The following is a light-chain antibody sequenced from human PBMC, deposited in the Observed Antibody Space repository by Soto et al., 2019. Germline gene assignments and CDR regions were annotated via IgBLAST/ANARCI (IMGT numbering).Light chain of an antibody. CDR2: KAS. Sequence: DFLMTQSPSTLSASVGDRVTITCRASPSISDRLAWYQQKPGNAPKLLIYKASSLQSGVPSRFSGSGSGTEFTLTIISLQPDDFAMYYCQQYNSYRWTFGQGTKVEIK. J-gene: IGKJ1*01. V-gene: IGKV1-5*03. CDR1: PSISDR. CDR3: QQYNSYRWT.